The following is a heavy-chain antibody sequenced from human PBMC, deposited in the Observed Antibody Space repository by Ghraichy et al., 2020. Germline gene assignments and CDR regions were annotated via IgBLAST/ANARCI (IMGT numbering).Heavy chain of an antibody. CDR1: GGSISSYS. D-gene: IGHD7-27*01. CDR2: SYYSGST. V-gene: IGHV4-59*01. CDR3: ARGANWGVGGFYYYGMDV. Sequence: SETLSLTCTVSGGSISSYSWSWIRQPPGKGLEWIGYSYYSGSTNYNPSLKSRVTISVNTSKNQFSLKLSSVTAADTAVYYCARGANWGVGGFYYYGMDVWGQGTTVTVSS. J-gene: IGHJ6*02.